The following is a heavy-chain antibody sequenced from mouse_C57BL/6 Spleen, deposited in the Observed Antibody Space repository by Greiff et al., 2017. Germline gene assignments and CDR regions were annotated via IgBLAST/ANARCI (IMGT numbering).Heavy chain of an antibody. CDR3: ARTPHYDYDVGFAY. V-gene: IGHV1-76*01. Sequence: QVQLQQSGAELVRPGASVKLSCKASGYTFTDYYINWVKQRPGQGLEWIARIYPGSGNTYYNEKFKGKATLTAEKSSSTAYMQLSSLTSEDSAVYFCARTPHYDYDVGFAYWGQGTLVTVSA. CDR2: IYPGSGNT. D-gene: IGHD2-4*01. CDR1: GYTFTDYY. J-gene: IGHJ3*01.